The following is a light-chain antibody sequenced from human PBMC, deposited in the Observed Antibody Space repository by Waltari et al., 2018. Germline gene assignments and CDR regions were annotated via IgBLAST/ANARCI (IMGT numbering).Light chain of an antibody. V-gene: IGLV2-11*01. CDR3: GSYAGSNTWV. CDR1: SNDIGGYNY. CDR2: DVT. J-gene: IGLJ3*02. Sequence: QAALTQSPPVSGSPGQSVTISCTGTSNDIGGYNYVSWYQQHPGKAPKLMIYDVTKRPSGVSDRFSCSKSGNPASLTISGLQAEDEADYFCGSYAGSNTWVFGGGTRLTVL.